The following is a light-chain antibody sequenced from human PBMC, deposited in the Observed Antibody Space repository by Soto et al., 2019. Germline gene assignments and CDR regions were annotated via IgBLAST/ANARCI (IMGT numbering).Light chain of an antibody. V-gene: IGLV1-40*01. Sequence: QSVLTQPPSVSGAPGQRVTISCTGSSSNIGAGFAVHWYQQLPGTAPKLLIFADSKRPSGVPDRFAGSKSGTSASLAIAGLQAYDEADYYCHPYDISLRVRVFRGRTELTVL. CDR1: SSNIGAGFA. J-gene: IGLJ3*02. CDR2: ADS. CDR3: HPYDISLRVRV.